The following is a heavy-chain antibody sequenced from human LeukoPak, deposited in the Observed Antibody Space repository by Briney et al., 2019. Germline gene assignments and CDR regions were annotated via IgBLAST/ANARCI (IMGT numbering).Heavy chain of an antibody. J-gene: IGHJ4*02. CDR2: IWYDGSNK. D-gene: IGHD6-13*01. V-gene: IGHV3-33*06. CDR3: AKDPHRSSWYRFDY. Sequence: PGRSLRLSCAASGFTFSSYGMHWVRQAPGKGLVWLAVIWYDGSNKYYADSVKGRFTISRDNSKNTLYLQMNSLRAEDTAVYYCAKDPHRSSWYRFDYWGQGTLVTVSS. CDR1: GFTFSSYG.